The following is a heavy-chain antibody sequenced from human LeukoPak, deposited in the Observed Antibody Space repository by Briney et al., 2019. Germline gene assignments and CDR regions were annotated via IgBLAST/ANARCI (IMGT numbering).Heavy chain of an antibody. Sequence: GGSLRLSCAASGFTFSSYSMNWLRQAPGKGLEWVSSFSSDGSYIYYADSVKGRFSISRDTAKNSLYLQMNSLGVDDTAVYYGARDHGRGSTDYFDYWGQGTLVTVSS. CDR2: FSSDGSYI. CDR1: GFTFSSYS. J-gene: IGHJ4*02. D-gene: IGHD3-10*01. CDR3: ARDHGRGSTDYFDY. V-gene: IGHV3-21*01.